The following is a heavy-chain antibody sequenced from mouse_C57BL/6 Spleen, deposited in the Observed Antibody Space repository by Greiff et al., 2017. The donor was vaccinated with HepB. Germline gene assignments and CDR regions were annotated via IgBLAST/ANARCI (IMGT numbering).Heavy chain of an antibody. CDR3: ARQFLTTVVATDDAMDY. V-gene: IGHV5-6*01. CDR2: ISSGGSYT. Sequence: EVQRVESGGDLVKPGGSLKLSCAASGFTFSSYGMSWVRQTPDKRLEWVATISSGGSYTYYPDSVKGRFTISRDNAKNTLYLQMSSLKSEDTAMYYCARQFLTTVVATDDAMDYWGQGTSVTVSS. J-gene: IGHJ4*01. D-gene: IGHD1-1*01. CDR1: GFTFSSYG.